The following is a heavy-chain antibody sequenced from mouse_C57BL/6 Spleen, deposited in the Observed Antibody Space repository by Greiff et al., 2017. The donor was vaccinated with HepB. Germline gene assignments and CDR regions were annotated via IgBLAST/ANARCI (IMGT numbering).Heavy chain of an antibody. J-gene: IGHJ2*01. V-gene: IGHV5-6*01. CDR2: ISSGGSYT. CDR1: GFTFSSYG. D-gene: IGHD1-1*01. Sequence: EVNLVESGGDLVKPGGSLKLSCAASGFTFSSYGMSWVRQTPDKRLEWVATISSGGSYTYYPDSVKGRFTISRDNAKNTLYLQMSSLKSEDTAMYYCARLATEVYYFDYWGQGTTLTVSS. CDR3: ARLATEVYYFDY.